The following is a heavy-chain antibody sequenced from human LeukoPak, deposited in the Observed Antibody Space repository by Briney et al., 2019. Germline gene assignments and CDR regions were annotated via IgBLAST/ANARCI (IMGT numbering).Heavy chain of an antibody. CDR2: IYTSGST. CDR3: ARGPDDYSKVPY. CDR1: GGSISSGSYY. V-gene: IGHV4-61*02. Sequence: PSETLSLTCTVSGGSISSGSYYWSWIRQPAGKGLEWIGRIYTSGSTNYNPSLKSRVTISVDTSKNQFSLKLSSVTAADTAVYYCARGPDDYSKVPYWGQGTLVTVSS. J-gene: IGHJ4*02. D-gene: IGHD4-11*01.